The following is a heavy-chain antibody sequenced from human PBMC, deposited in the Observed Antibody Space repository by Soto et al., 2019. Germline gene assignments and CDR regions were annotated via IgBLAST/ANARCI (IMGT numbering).Heavy chain of an antibody. J-gene: IGHJ4*02. CDR2: IYYSGST. CDR1: GGSISSSSYY. V-gene: IGHV4-39*01. CDR3: ARRQRFLEWPPIDY. Sequence: SETLSLTCTVSGGSISSSSYYWGWIRQPPGKGLEWIGSIYYSGSTYYNPSLKSRVTISVDTSKNQFSLKLSSVTAADTTVYYCARRQRFLEWPPIDYWGQGTLVTVSS. D-gene: IGHD3-3*01.